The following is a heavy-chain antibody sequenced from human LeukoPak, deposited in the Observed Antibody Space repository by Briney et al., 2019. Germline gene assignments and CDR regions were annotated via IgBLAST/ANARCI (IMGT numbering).Heavy chain of an antibody. J-gene: IGHJ6*04. CDR3: ATVIYSSSWDQMDV. Sequence: GRSLRLSCGASGFSFRSYGMHWVRQAPGKGLEWVAVIWNDGRKKYYADSVKGRFTISRDNSKNTLYLQMNSLRVEDTAVYYCATVIYSSSWDQMDVWGKGTTVSVSS. CDR1: GFSFRSYG. CDR2: IWNDGRKK. D-gene: IGHD2-21*01. V-gene: IGHV3-33*01.